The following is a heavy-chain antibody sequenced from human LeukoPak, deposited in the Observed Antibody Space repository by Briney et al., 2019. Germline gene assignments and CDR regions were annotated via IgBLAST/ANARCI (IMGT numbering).Heavy chain of an antibody. CDR3: ARRGSSSTYYFAFDI. CDR2: INPSNGST. V-gene: IGHV1-46*03. J-gene: IGHJ3*02. D-gene: IGHD2-2*01. Sequence: ASVKVSCKASGYTFTSYYMHWVRQAPGQGLGWMGIINPSNGSTSYAQKFQVRVTMTRDTSTSTVYMELSSLRSEDMAVYYCARRGSSSTYYFAFDIWAKGQWSPSLQ. CDR1: GYTFTSYY.